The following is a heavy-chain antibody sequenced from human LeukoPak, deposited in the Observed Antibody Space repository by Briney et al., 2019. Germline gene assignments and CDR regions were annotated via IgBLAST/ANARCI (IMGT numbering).Heavy chain of an antibody. CDR1: GFTFSDHY. D-gene: IGHD6-13*01. J-gene: IGHJ6*03. V-gene: IGHV3-72*01. CDR3: ARDQGIAADYYYYYMDV. CDR2: TRNKANSYTT. Sequence: QPGGSLRLSCAASGFTFSDHYMDWVRQAPGKGLEWVGRTRNKANSYTTEYAASVKGRFTISRDDSKNSLYLQMNSLKTEDTAVYYCARDQGIAADYYYYYMDVWGKGTTVTVSS.